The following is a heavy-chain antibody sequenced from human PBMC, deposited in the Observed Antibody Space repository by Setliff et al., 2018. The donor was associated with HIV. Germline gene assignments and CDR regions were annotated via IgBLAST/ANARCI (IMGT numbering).Heavy chain of an antibody. Sequence: PSETLSLTCTVSGGSLSTSSFYWGWIRQPPGKELEWIGSIHFSGTTYYNPSLKSRVTISVDTSKSQFFLKLTSVTAADTAMYYCARSPDYWGQGTQVTVSS. CDR3: ARSPDY. J-gene: IGHJ4*02. V-gene: IGHV4-39*07. CDR1: GGSLSTSSFY. CDR2: IHFSGTT.